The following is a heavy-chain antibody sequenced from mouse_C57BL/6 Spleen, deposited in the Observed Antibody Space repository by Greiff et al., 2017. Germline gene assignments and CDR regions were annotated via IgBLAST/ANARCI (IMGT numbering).Heavy chain of an antibody. Sequence: VQLQQSGAELARPGASVKLSCKASGYTFTSYGISWVKQRTGQGLEWIGEIYPRSGNTYYNEKFKGKATLTADKSSSTAYMELRSLTSEDSAVYFCATGTWAYWGQGTLVTVSA. D-gene: IGHD4-1*01. CDR3: ATGTWAY. J-gene: IGHJ3*01. CDR2: IYPRSGNT. V-gene: IGHV1-81*01. CDR1: GYTFTSYG.